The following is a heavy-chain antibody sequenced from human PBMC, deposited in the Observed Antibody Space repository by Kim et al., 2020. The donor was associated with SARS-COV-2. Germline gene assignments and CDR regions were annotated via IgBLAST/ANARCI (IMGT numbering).Heavy chain of an antibody. CDR1: GYTFSDYY. J-gene: IGHJ3*02. Sequence: GGSLRLSCAASGYTFSDYYMTWIRQAPGKRLEWVSYISSSGSSKYYADSVKGRFTISRDNAKRSLYLQMNNLRAEDTAVYYCARACLHAFDIWGYGTIVT. V-gene: IGHV3-11*01. CDR2: ISSSGSSK. CDR3: ARACLHAFDI.